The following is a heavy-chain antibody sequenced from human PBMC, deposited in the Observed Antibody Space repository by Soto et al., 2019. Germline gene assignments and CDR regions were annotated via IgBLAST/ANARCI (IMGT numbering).Heavy chain of an antibody. V-gene: IGHV4-4*02. CDR3: ARVSYYYDSSGYRLTYYYYYGMDV. Sequence: GKTSETLSLTCAVSGGSISSSNWWSWVRQPPGKGLEWIGEIYHSGSTNYNPSLKSRVTISVDKSKNQFSLKLSSVTAADTAVYYCARVSYYYDSSGYRLTYYYYYGMDVWGQGTTVTVSS. CDR2: IYHSGST. CDR1: GGSISSSNW. J-gene: IGHJ6*02. D-gene: IGHD3-22*01.